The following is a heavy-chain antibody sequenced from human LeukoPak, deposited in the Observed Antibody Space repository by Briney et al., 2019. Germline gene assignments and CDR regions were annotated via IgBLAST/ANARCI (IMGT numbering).Heavy chain of an antibody. CDR2: IKQDGSEK. D-gene: IGHD3-10*01. CDR3: ARTGLLWFGELFGWFDP. J-gene: IGHJ5*02. Sequence: PGGSLRLSCAASGFTFTTYWMSWVRQAPGKGLEWVANIKQDGSEKYYVDSVKGRFTISRDNAKNSLYLQMNSLRAEDTAVYYCARTGLLWFGELFGWFDPWGQGTLVTVSS. CDR1: GFTFTTYW. V-gene: IGHV3-7*01.